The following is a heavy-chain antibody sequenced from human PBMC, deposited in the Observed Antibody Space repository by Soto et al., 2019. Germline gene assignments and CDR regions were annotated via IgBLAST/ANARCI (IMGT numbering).Heavy chain of an antibody. CDR2: IYYSGST. D-gene: IGHD2-2*01. J-gene: IGHJ6*02. CDR3: ARDNYCSSTSCYRSPYYYYGMDV. CDR1: GGSISSYY. Sequence: PSETLSLTCTVSGGSISSYYWSWIRQPPGKGLEWIGYIYYSGSTNYNPSLKSRVTISVDTSKNQFSLKLSSVTAADTAVYYCARDNYCSSTSCYRSPYYYYGMDVWGQGTTVTVS. V-gene: IGHV4-59*01.